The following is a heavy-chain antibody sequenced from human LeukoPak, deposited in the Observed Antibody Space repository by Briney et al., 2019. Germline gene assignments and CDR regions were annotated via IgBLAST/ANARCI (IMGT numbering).Heavy chain of an antibody. Sequence: GASVKVSCKTSGYTFTDHEIYWVRQAPGQGLEWMGWIHPNSGGTNYAQKFQGRVTMTRDTSTSTVYMELSSLRSEDTALYYCARGSVYYYGSGSYYNPGWFDPWGQGTLVTVSS. V-gene: IGHV1-2*02. D-gene: IGHD3-10*01. J-gene: IGHJ5*02. CDR1: GYTFTDHE. CDR2: IHPNSGGT. CDR3: ARGSVYYYGSGSYYNPGWFDP.